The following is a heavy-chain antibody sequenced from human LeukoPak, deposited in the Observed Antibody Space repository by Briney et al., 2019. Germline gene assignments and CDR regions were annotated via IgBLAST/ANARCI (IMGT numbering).Heavy chain of an antibody. D-gene: IGHD1-1*01. CDR2: IKKRSAAT. CDR1: GFTFRDYA. V-gene: IGHV3-11*01. J-gene: IGHJ5*02. CDR3: ARIWSARDWFDP. Sequence: GGSLRLSCAASGFTFRDYAMTWIRQAPGKGLEWISYIKKRSAATYYADSVAGRFVISRDDAKNSLNLHLTNLRVEDTATYFCARIWSARDWFDPWGQGTHVVVSS.